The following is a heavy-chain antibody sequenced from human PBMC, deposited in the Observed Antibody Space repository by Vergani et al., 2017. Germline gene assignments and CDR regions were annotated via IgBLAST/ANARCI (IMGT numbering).Heavy chain of an antibody. D-gene: IGHD6-19*01. CDR2: RKQDGSEK. CDR1: GFTFSSYW. CDR3: ARGESSGWYWGGDDY. V-gene: IGHV3-7*04. J-gene: IGHJ4*02. Sequence: EVQLVESGGGLVQPGGSLRLSCAASGFTFSSYWMSWVRQAPGKGLEWVANRKQDGSEKYYVDSVKGRSTISRDNAKNSLYLQMNSLRAEDTAVYYCARGESSGWYWGGDDYWGQGTLVTVSS.